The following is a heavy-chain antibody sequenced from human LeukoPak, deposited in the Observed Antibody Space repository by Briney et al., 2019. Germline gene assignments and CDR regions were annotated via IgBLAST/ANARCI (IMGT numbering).Heavy chain of an antibody. CDR3: ARALIAVAGASYYYYGMDV. D-gene: IGHD6-19*01. CDR2: IYSGGST. CDR1: GFTVSNNY. Sequence: GGSLRLSCAASGFTVSNNYMSWVRQAPGKGLEWVSVIYSGGSTYYADSVKGRFTISRDNSKNTLYLQMNSLRAEDTAVYYCARALIAVAGASYYYYGMDVWGQGTTVTVSS. J-gene: IGHJ6*02. V-gene: IGHV3-53*01.